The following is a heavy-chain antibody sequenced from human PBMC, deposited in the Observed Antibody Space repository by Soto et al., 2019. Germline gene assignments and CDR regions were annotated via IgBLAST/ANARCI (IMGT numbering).Heavy chain of an antibody. Sequence: EVQLLESGGALVQPGGSLRLSCAASGFTFSSYAMSWVRQAPGKGLEWVSLISASGGDTYYTDSVKGRFTISRDNAKNTLYLQMNSLSAEDTAVFYCAKHQSNGSPDYWGQGTLVTVSS. CDR2: ISASGGDT. CDR3: AKHQSNGSPDY. V-gene: IGHV3-23*01. D-gene: IGHD2-8*01. CDR1: GFTFSSYA. J-gene: IGHJ4*02.